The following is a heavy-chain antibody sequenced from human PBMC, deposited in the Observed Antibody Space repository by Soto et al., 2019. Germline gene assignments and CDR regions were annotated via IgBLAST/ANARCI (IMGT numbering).Heavy chain of an antibody. CDR3: ARMGDVPYYYYGLDV. CDR1: GYSFTRYG. D-gene: IGHD3-16*01. CDR2: ISGYNANT. J-gene: IGHJ6*02. Sequence: QVQLVQSGAEVKKPGVSVKVSGKASGYSFTRYGISWVRQAPGQGLEWMGWISGYNANTNYPENLQGRVTMTTDTSTSTAYMEVRNLISDDTAVYYCARMGDVPYYYYGLDVWGQGTTVTVSS. V-gene: IGHV1-18*01.